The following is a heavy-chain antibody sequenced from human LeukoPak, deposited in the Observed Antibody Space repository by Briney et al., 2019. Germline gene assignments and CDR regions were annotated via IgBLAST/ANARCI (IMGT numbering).Heavy chain of an antibody. CDR3: ASGLRYCSSTSCPEDY. Sequence: PGGSLRLSCAASGFTFSSYSMNWVRQAPGKGLEWVSSISSSSSYIYYADSVKGRFTISRDNAKNSLYLQMNSLRAEDTAVYYCASGLRYCSSTSCPEDYWGQGTLVTVSS. V-gene: IGHV3-21*01. CDR1: GFTFSSYS. D-gene: IGHD2-2*01. CDR2: ISSSSSYI. J-gene: IGHJ4*02.